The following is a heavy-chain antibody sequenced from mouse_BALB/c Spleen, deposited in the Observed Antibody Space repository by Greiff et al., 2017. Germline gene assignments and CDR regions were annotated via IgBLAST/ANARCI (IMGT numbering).Heavy chain of an antibody. CDR3: ARDPGLWYFDV. V-gene: IGHV3-6*02. Sequence: VQLKESGPGLVKPSQSLSLTCSVTGYSITSGYYWNWIRQFPGNKLEWMGYISYDGSNNYNPSLKNRISITRDTSKNQFFLKLNSVTTEDTATYYCARDPGLWYFDVWGAGTTVTVSS. CDR1: GYSITSGYY. J-gene: IGHJ1*01. CDR2: ISYDGSN.